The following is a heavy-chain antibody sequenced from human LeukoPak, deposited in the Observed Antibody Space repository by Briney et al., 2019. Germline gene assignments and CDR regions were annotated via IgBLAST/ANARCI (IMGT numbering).Heavy chain of an antibody. CDR3: ARVGIQLWSRGYYFDY. CDR2: INPSGGST. D-gene: IGHD5-18*01. V-gene: IGHV1-46*01. J-gene: IGHJ4*02. Sequence: ASVKVSCKASGYTFTSYDINWVRQAPGQGLEWMGIINPSGGSTSYAQKFQGRVTMTRDMSTSTVYMELSSLRSEDTAVYYCARVGIQLWSRGYYFDYWGQGTLVTVSS. CDR1: GYTFTSYD.